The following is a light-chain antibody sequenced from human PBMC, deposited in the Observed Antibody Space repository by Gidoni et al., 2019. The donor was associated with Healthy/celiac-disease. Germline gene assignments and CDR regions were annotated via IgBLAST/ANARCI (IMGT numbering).Light chain of an antibody. Sequence: DVVMTQFPLSLPVTLGQPATISCRSSQSLVYSDGNTYLNWFQQRPGKSPRRLIYKVANRDSAVPDRFSGSGSGTDFTLTIRRVEAVDFWVYYCMQGTPTFGGGTKVEIK. J-gene: IGKJ4*01. CDR2: KVA. V-gene: IGKV2-30*01. CDR1: QSLVYSDGNTY. CDR3: MQGTPT.